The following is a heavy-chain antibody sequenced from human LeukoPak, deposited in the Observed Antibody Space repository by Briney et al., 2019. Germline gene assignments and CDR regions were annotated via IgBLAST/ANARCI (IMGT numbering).Heavy chain of an antibody. J-gene: IGHJ4*02. CDR2: ISSSGSTI. CDR1: EFTFSTYE. V-gene: IGHV3-48*03. D-gene: IGHD6-6*01. CDR3: ARAWGSSSDFDY. Sequence: GGSLRLSCAASEFTFSTYEMRWVRQAPGKGLEWVSYISSSGSTIYYADSVKGRFTISRDNAKNTLYLQMNSLRAEDTAVYYCARAWGSSSDFDYWGQGTLVTVSS.